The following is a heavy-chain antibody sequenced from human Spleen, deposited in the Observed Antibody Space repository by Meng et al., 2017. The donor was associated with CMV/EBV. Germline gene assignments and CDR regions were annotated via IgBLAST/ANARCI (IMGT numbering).Heavy chain of an antibody. CDR2: IWYDGSHR. J-gene: IGHJ1*01. Sequence: GGSLRLSCAAAGFNFSNYGIHWVRQAPGKGLEWVAIIWYDGSHRYYADSVQGRFTISRDNSKNTLYLQMNSLRVEDTAIYYCAKDLGRWAWEPAGIQHWGQGTLVTVSS. CDR1: GFNFSNYG. CDR3: AKDLGRWAWEPAGIQH. D-gene: IGHD1-26*01. V-gene: IGHV3-33*06.